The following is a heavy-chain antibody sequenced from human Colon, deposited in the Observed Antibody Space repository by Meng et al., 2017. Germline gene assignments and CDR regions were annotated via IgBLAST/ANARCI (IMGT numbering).Heavy chain of an antibody. V-gene: IGHV4-4*02. J-gene: IGHJ4*02. Sequence: QVQLQGSGPGLVKPSGTLSLTCTVSGDSISSDIWWSWVRQPPGKGLEWIGEVYHRGDTNYNPSLKSRVVISVDRSKNQFSLNLSSVTAADTAVYYCASGTPGRSYSDYWGQGTLVTVSS. CDR2: VYHRGDT. CDR1: GDSISSDIW. D-gene: IGHD2-15*01. CDR3: ASGTPGRSYSDY.